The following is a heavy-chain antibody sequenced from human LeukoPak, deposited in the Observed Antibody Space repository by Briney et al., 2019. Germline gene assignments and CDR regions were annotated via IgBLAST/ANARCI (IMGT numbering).Heavy chain of an antibody. V-gene: IGHV3-48*03. D-gene: IGHD3-10*01. CDR1: GFTFSSYE. CDR2: ISSSGSTI. Sequence: GGSLRLSCAASGFTFSSYEMNWVRQAPEKGLEWVSYISSSGSTIYYADSVKGRFTISRDNAKNSLYLQMNSLRAEDTAVYYCARASFTFDTGAFDIWGQGTMVTVSS. J-gene: IGHJ3*02. CDR3: ARASFTFDTGAFDI.